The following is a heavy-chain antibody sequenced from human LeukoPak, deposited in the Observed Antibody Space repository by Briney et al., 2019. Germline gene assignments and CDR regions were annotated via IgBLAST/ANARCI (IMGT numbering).Heavy chain of an antibody. CDR2: INPNSGGT. V-gene: IGHV1-2*02. CDR3: ARENDYCGGGSCYSVWFAP. J-gene: IGHJ5*01. Sequence: ASVKVSCKASGYTFTGYYMHWVRQAPGQGLEWMGWINPNSGGTNYAQKFQGRVTMTRDTSISTAYMELSRLRSDDTAVYYCARENDYCGGGSCYSVWFAPWGKEPWSPSPQ. D-gene: IGHD2-15*01. CDR1: GYTFTGYY.